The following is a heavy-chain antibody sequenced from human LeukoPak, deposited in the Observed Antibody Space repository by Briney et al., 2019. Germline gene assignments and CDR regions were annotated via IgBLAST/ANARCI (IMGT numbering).Heavy chain of an antibody. CDR3: ARDPLMVRGPYYYMDV. J-gene: IGHJ6*03. CDR1: GGSISSGSYY. Sequence: SETLSLTCTVSGGSISSGSYYWSWIRQPAGKGLEWIGRIYTSGSTNYNPSLKSRVTISVDTSKNQCSLKLSSVTAADTAVYYCARDPLMVRGPYYYMDVWGKGTTVTVSS. D-gene: IGHD3-10*01. V-gene: IGHV4-61*02. CDR2: IYTSGST.